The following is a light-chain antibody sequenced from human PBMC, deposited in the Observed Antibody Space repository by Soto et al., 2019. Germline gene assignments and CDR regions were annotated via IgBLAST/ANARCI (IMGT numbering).Light chain of an antibody. CDR2: NTF. V-gene: IGKV3-20*01. Sequence: EIVLTQSPGTLSLSPGDRATLSCRASQSFSTSYLAWYQHKPGQAPRLLIYNTFTRATGIPDRFSGSGSGNDFTLTISRPEPEDFAVYYCQQYGGSPFTFGPGTKVDIK. CDR3: QQYGGSPFT. CDR1: QSFSTSY. J-gene: IGKJ3*01.